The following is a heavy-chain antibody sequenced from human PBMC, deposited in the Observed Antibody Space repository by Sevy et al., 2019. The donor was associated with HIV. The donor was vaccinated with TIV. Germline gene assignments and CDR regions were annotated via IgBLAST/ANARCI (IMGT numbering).Heavy chain of an antibody. CDR2: ISYDGSDK. D-gene: IGHD2-15*01. CDR1: GLTFSSYA. J-gene: IGHJ5*02. CDR3: ARGPGVVAVAALNWFDP. V-gene: IGHV3-30*04. Sequence: GGSLRLSCAASGLTFSSYAMHWVRQAPGKGLEWVAVISYDGSDKYFADSVKGRFTISRDNSKNTLFLQMNSLRTEDTAVYYWARGPGVVAVAALNWFDPWGQGTLVTVSS.